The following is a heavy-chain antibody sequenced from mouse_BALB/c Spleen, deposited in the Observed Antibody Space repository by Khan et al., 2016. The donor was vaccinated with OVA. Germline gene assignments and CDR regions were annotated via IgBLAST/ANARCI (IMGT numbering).Heavy chain of an antibody. V-gene: IGHV5-6*01. D-gene: IGHD4-1*01. CDR3: ASHLTGSFAY. CDR2: ISSDGDYT. J-gene: IGHJ3*01. CDR1: GFTFSSYS. Sequence: EVQGVESGGDLVRPGGSLQLSCAASGFTFSSYSMSWVRQTPDKRLEWVATISSDGDYTYYPDSVKGRFTISRDNAKNTLYLQMSSLKSEDTAMYYCASHLTGSFAYWGQGTLVTVSA.